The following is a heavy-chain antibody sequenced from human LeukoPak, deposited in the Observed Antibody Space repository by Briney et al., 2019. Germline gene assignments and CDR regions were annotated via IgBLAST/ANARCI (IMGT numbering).Heavy chain of an antibody. Sequence: SVKVSCKASGGTFSSYAINWVRQAPGQGLEWMGIINPSGGSTSYAQKFQGRVTITADESTSTAYMELSSLRSEDTAVYYCARAGGYSYDHNFDYWGQGTLVTVSS. CDR2: INPSGGST. J-gene: IGHJ4*02. CDR3: ARAGGYSYDHNFDY. V-gene: IGHV1-69*11. D-gene: IGHD5-18*01. CDR1: GGTFSSYA.